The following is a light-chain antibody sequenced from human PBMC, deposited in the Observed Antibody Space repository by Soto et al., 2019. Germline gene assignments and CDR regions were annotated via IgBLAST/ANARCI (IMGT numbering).Light chain of an antibody. CDR1: HIGSKS. Sequence: SYELTQPPSVSVDPGETAGISCGGNHIGSKSVHWYQQKPGQAPVLVFFYDSDRPSGIPERFSASNSENTATLTISRVEAGDEADYYCQVWDGSSDRLVFGGGTKLTVL. V-gene: IGLV3-21*04. CDR3: QVWDGSSDRLV. J-gene: IGLJ3*02. CDR2: YDS.